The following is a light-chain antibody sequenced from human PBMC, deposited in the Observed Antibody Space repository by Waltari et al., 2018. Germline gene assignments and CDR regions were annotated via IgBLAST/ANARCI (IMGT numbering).Light chain of an antibody. V-gene: IGLV2-14*01. CDR3: CSFTSRSTWV. Sequence: QSALTQPASVSGSPGQSITISCTGTSSDVGGYNYVSWYQQHPGKVPKLLIFDVSNRPSGVSKRFSGSKSGNPASLTISGLQAEDESDYYCCSFTSRSTWVFGGGTKLTVL. J-gene: IGLJ3*02. CDR2: DVS. CDR1: SSDVGGYNY.